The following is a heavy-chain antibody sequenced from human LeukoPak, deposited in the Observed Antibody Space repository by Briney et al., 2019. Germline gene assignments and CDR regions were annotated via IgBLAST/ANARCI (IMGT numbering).Heavy chain of an antibody. V-gene: IGHV4-31*03. D-gene: IGHD2-15*01. J-gene: IGHJ3*02. CDR3: ARDLRCSGGSCYSDAFDI. CDR2: IYYSGST. CDR1: GGSISSGGYY. Sequence: PSETLSLTCTVSGGSISSGGYYWSWIRQHPGKGLEWIGYIYYSGSTYYNPSLKRRVTISVDTSKNQFSLKLSSVTAADTAVYYCARDLRCSGGSCYSDAFDIWGQGTMVTVSS.